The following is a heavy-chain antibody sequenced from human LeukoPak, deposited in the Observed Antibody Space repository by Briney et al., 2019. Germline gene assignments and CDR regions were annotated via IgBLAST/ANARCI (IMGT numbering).Heavy chain of an antibody. CDR1: GFTFSSYA. CDR3: AKSPLRYSSSTLRDY. D-gene: IGHD6-6*01. CDR2: ISGSGGST. V-gene: IGHV3-23*01. Sequence: GGSLRLSCAASGFTFSSYAMSWVRQAPGKGLEWVSAISGSGGSTYYADSVKGRFTISRDNSKNTLYLQMNSPRAEDTAVYYCAKSPLRYSSSTLRDYWGQGTLATVSS. J-gene: IGHJ4*02.